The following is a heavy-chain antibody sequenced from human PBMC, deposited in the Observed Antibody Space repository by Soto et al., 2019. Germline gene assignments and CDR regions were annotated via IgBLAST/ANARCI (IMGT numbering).Heavy chain of an antibody. J-gene: IGHJ4*02. CDR2: IGTSATNI. V-gene: IGHV3-48*03. CDR1: GFTFTSYE. CDR3: AREELNCGGDCFAF. Sequence: GGSLRLSCAASGFTFTSYEFNWVRQAPGKGLEWISYIGTSATNIYYADSVRGRFTVSRDNAKNALYLQMNSLRAEDTAIYYCAREELNCGGDCFAFWGQGALVTVSS. D-gene: IGHD2-21*01.